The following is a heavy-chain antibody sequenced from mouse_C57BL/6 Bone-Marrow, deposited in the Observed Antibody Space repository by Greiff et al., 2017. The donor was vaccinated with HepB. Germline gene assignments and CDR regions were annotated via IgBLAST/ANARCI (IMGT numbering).Heavy chain of an antibody. CDR2: IWRGGST. D-gene: IGHD1-1*01. J-gene: IGHJ1*03. CDR3: ATKKNYYLDVDV. CDR1: GFSLTSYG. V-gene: IGHV2-5*01. Sequence: QVQLQQSGPGLVQPSQSLSITCTVSGFSLTSYGVHWVRQSPGKGLEWLGVIWRGGSTDYNAAFMSRLSITKDNSKSQVFFNMNSLQADDTAIYYCATKKNYYLDVDVWGTGTTVTVSS.